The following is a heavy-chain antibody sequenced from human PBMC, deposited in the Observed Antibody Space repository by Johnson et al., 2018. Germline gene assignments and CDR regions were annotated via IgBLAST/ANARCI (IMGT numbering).Heavy chain of an antibody. CDR1: GGSISSYY. V-gene: IGHV4-4*07. CDR3: ASIDYSNYEDFQH. D-gene: IGHD4-11*01. CDR2: FFTSGTT. Sequence: QVQLQESGPGLVKPSETLSLTCTVSGGSISSYYWDWIRQPAGKGLEWIGRFFTSGTTNYNPSLKSRVTMSVDASKSQFSLKLSSGTAADSAVYYWASIDYSNYEDFQHWGQGTLVTVSS. J-gene: IGHJ1*01.